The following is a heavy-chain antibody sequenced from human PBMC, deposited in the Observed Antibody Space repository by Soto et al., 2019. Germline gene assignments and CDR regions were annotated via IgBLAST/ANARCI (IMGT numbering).Heavy chain of an antibody. CDR3: ARDKYDYIWGSYRYFDY. D-gene: IGHD3-16*02. V-gene: IGHV3-48*01. CDR1: GFTFSSYS. CDR2: ISSSSSTI. J-gene: IGHJ4*02. Sequence: PGGSLRLSCAASGFTFSSYSMNWVRQAPGKGLEWVSYISSSSSTIYYADSVKGRFTISRDNAKNSLYLQMNSLRAEDTAVYYCARDKYDYIWGSYRYFDYWGQGTLVTVSS.